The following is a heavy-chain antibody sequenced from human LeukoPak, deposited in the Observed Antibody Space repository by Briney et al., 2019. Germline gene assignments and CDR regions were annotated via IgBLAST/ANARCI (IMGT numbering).Heavy chain of an antibody. CDR1: GDSISTYY. J-gene: IGHJ4*02. Sequence: SETLSLTCSVSGDSISTYYWSWVRQAPGKGLEWIGHVSYNGRTNYNPSLKSRATISLGTSKSHFSLTLNSMTPADTAVYYCARAHGVYSSSLGFDYWGQGTLVTVSS. CDR3: ARAHGVYSSSLGFDY. V-gene: IGHV4-59*01. CDR2: VSYNGRT. D-gene: IGHD6-6*01.